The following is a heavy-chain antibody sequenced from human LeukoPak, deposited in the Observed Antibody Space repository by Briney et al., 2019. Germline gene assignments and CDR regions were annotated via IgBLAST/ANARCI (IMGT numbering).Heavy chain of an antibody. CDR1: GFTFSDYY. V-gene: IGHV3-11*04. J-gene: IGHJ6*02. Sequence: GGSLRLSCAASGFTFSDYYMSWIRQAPGKGLEWVSFITSSAATMYYADSVKGRFTISRDNGKNSLYLQMNSLRAEDTAVYYCAREGAAGTFVSYGMDVWGQGTTVTVSS. D-gene: IGHD6-13*01. CDR3: AREGAAGTFVSYGMDV. CDR2: ITSSAATM.